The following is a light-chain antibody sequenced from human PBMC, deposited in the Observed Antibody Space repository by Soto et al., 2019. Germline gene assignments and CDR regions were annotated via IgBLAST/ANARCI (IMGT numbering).Light chain of an antibody. CDR3: SSYTSSSTLDWV. V-gene: IGLV2-14*03. J-gene: IGLJ3*02. Sequence: QSALTQPTSVSGSPGQSITISCTGNHNDIGTYDYVSWYQQHPGRAPRLLIYGVTTRPSGVSNRFSGSKSGNTASLTISGLQAEDEADYYCSSYTSSSTLDWVFGGGTKLTVL. CDR2: GVT. CDR1: HNDIGTYDY.